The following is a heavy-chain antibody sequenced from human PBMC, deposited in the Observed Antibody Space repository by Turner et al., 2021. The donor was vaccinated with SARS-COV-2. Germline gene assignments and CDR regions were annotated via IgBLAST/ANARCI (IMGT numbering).Heavy chain of an antibody. D-gene: IGHD3-22*01. CDR3: ARDHYYDSSGYTLDAFDI. CDR2: ISYDGSNQ. J-gene: IGHJ3*02. CDR1: GFTFSDFA. V-gene: IGHV3-30-3*01. Sequence: QVQLVESGGGVVQPGRSLRLSCAASGFTFSDFAMHWVRQAPGKGLEWVALISYDGSNQYYADSVKGRFTISRDKSKNTLYLQMNSLRAEDTAVYYCARDHYYDSSGYTLDAFDIWGQGTMVTISS.